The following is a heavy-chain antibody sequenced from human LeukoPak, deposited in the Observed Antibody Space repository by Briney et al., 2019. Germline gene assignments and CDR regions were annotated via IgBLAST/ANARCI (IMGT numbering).Heavy chain of an antibody. CDR1: GFTFSSYW. Sequence: GGSLRLTCAASGFTFSSYWMSWVRQAPGKGLEWVANIKQDGGEESYVDSVRGRFTISRDNAKNSLYLQVNSLRAEDTAVYYCARGHYGLHVWGQGTTVTVSS. V-gene: IGHV3-7*05. CDR2: IKQDGGEE. CDR3: ARGHYGLHV. J-gene: IGHJ6*02.